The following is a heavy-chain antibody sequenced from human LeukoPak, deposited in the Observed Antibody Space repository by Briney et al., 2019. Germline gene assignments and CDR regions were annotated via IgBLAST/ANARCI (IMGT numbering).Heavy chain of an antibody. V-gene: IGHV1-2*02. CDR1: GYTFTGYY. J-gene: IGHJ4*02. CDR3: ARDSYGDSLSFDY. Sequence: ASVKVSCKASGYTFTGYYMHWVRQAPGQGLEWMGWINPNSGGTNYAQKFQGRVTMTRDTSISTAYMELSRLRSDDTAVYYCARDSYGDSLSFDYWGQGTLVTVSS. D-gene: IGHD4-17*01. CDR2: INPNSGGT.